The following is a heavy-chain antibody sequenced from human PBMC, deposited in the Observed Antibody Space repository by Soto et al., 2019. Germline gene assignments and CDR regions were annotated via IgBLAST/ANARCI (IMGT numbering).Heavy chain of an antibody. Sequence: QVPLVQSGAEVKKPGSSVKVSCKASGGTFSSYAISWVRQAPGQGLEWMGGIIPIFGTANYAQKFQGRVTITADESTSTAYMELSSVRSEDTAVYYCARDSSEEGIAVEVGGMDVWGQGTTVTVSS. J-gene: IGHJ6*02. CDR1: GGTFSSYA. CDR2: IIPIFGTA. D-gene: IGHD6-19*01. CDR3: ARDSSEEGIAVEVGGMDV. V-gene: IGHV1-69*19.